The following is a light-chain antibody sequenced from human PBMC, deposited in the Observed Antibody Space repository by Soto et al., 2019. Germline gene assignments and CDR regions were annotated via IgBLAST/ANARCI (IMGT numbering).Light chain of an antibody. Sequence: IVLTQSPGTLSLSPGERAALSCRASQSVSSSYLAWYQQKPGQAPRLLMYGASSRATGIPDRFSGSGSGTDFTLTIIRLEPEDFALYYCQQYGSSPWTFGQGTKVDNK. V-gene: IGKV3-20*01. CDR3: QQYGSSPWT. CDR2: GAS. J-gene: IGKJ1*01. CDR1: QSVSSSY.